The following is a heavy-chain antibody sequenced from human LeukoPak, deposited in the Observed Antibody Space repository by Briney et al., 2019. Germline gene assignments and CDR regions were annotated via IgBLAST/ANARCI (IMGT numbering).Heavy chain of an antibody. Sequence: GGSLRLSCAASGFTFSSYAMSWVRQAPGKGLEWVSYISSSSNNIHYANSVRGRFTISRDNAKNSVYLQMNSLRAEDTAIYYCARAAGWFDPWCQGTLVTVSS. CDR2: ISSSSNNI. CDR3: ARAAGWFDP. CDR1: GFTFSSYA. J-gene: IGHJ5*02. V-gene: IGHV3-48*04.